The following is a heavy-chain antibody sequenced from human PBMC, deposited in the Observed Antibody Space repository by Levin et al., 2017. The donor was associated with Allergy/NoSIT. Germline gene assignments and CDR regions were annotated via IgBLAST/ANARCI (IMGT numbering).Heavy chain of an antibody. Sequence: ASVKVSCKASGGTFSSYAISWVRQAPGQGLEWMGGIIPIFGTANYAQKFQGRVTITADESTSTAYMELSSLRSEDTAVYYCARVGSGSSQDYYYYGMDVWGQGTTVTVSS. D-gene: IGHD1-26*01. CDR1: GGTFSSYA. CDR3: ARVGSGSSQDYYYYGMDV. CDR2: IIPIFGTA. V-gene: IGHV1-69*13. J-gene: IGHJ6*02.